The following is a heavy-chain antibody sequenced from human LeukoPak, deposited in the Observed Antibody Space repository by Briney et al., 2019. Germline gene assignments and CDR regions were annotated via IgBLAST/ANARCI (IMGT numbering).Heavy chain of an antibody. CDR3: ARAADYYDSSGYYHPLFDY. D-gene: IGHD3-22*01. Sequence: SETLSLTCTVSGGSISSYYWSWIRQPAGKGLEWIGRIYTSGSTNYNPSLKSRVTMSVDTSKNQFSLKLSSVTAADTAVYYCARAADYYDSSGYYHPLFDYWGQGTQVTVSS. CDR1: GGSISSYY. J-gene: IGHJ4*02. CDR2: IYTSGST. V-gene: IGHV4-4*07.